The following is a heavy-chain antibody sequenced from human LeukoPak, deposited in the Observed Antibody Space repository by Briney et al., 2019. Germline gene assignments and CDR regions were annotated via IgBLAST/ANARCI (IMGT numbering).Heavy chain of an antibody. Sequence: EASETLSLTCTVSGGSISNYYWSWIRQPPGKGLEWIGYIYYSGNTNYNPSLKSRVTISVDTSKNQFSLKLSSVTAADTAVYYCARGLPTSDAFDIWGQGTMVTVSS. D-gene: IGHD1-1*01. CDR3: ARGLPTSDAFDI. CDR1: GGSISNYY. CDR2: IYYSGNT. V-gene: IGHV4-59*01. J-gene: IGHJ3*02.